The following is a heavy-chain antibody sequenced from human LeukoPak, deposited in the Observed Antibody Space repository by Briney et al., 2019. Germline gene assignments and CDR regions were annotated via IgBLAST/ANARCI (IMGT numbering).Heavy chain of an antibody. Sequence: GGSLRLSCAASGFSFSGYAMTWVRQAPGKGLEWVSVISGSGSSPFYADSVKGRITISRDNSKNTLYLQMNSLRAEDTAVYYCAKARRGYTSSWIDYWGQGTLATVSS. V-gene: IGHV3-23*01. CDR2: ISGSGSSP. J-gene: IGHJ4*02. CDR3: AKARRGYTSSWIDY. CDR1: GFSFSGYA. D-gene: IGHD6-13*01.